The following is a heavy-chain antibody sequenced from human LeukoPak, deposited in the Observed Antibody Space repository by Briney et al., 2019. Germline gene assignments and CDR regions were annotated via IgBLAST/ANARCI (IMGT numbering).Heavy chain of an antibody. V-gene: IGHV3-48*04. J-gene: IGHJ1*01. CDR1: GFTFSNYD. Sequence: GGSLRLSCAASGFTFSNYDMNWVRQAPGKGLEWVSFISSSSGSTTYYADSVRGRFTISRDNAKNTLYLQMSSLRAEDTAVYYCAREFDSGSGDCFQHWGQGTLVTVSS. CDR3: AREFDSGSGDCFQH. D-gene: IGHD1-26*01. CDR2: ISSSSGSTT.